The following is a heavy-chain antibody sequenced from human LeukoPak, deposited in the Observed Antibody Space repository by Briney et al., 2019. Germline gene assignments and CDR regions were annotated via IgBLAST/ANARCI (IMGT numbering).Heavy chain of an antibody. CDR3: AKTTYYYGSGSYYLDY. CDR2: ISGSGGST. V-gene: IGHV3-23*01. J-gene: IGHJ4*02. CDR1: GFTFSSYA. D-gene: IGHD3-10*01. Sequence: GGSLRLSCAASGFTFSSYAMSWVRQAPGKGLEWVSAISGSGGSTYYADSVKGRFTISRDNSKNTLYLQMNSLRAEDTAAYYCAKTTYYYGSGSYYLDYWGQGTLVTVSS.